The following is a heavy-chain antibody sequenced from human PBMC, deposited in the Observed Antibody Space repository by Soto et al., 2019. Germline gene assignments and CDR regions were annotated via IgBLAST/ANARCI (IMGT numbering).Heavy chain of an antibody. V-gene: IGHV1-69*13. J-gene: IGHJ6*02. CDR1: GGTFSSYA. D-gene: IGHD1-26*01. CDR3: AREWDNYYYGMDV. Sequence: ASVKVSCKASGGTFSSYAISWVRQAPGQGLEWMGGIIPIFGTANYAQKFQGRVTTTADESTSTAYMELSSLRSEDTAVYYCAREWDNYYYGMDVWGQGTTVTVSS. CDR2: IIPIFGTA.